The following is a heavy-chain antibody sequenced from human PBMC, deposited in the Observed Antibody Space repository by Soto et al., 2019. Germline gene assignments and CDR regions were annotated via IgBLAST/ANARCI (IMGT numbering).Heavy chain of an antibody. CDR1: GGSISSGGSY. CDR3: ARERITGTEPLLDY. Sequence: AQTLSLTCTVSGGSISSGGSYWSWIRQHQGKGLEWIGYIYYSGSTYYNPSLKSRVTISVDTSKNHISLKLSSVTAADTAVYYWARERITGTEPLLDYWGQGTLVPSPQ. D-gene: IGHD1-20*01. J-gene: IGHJ4*02. CDR2: IYYSGST. V-gene: IGHV4-31*03.